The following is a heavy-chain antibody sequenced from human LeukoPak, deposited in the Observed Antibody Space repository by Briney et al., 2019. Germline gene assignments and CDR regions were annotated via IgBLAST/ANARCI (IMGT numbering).Heavy chain of an antibody. Sequence: SETLSLTCTVSGGSISSSSYYWGWIRQPPGKGLEWIGSIYYSGSTYYNPSLKSRVTISVGTSKNQFSLKLSSVTAADTAVYYCARGWTEWFGELSGFDYWGQGTLVTVSS. CDR3: ARGWTEWFGELSGFDY. CDR2: IYYSGST. CDR1: GGSISSSSYY. D-gene: IGHD3-10*01. J-gene: IGHJ4*02. V-gene: IGHV4-39*07.